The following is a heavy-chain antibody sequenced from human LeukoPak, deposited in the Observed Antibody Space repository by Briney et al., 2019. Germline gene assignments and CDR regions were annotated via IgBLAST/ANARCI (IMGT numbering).Heavy chain of an antibody. CDR3: AREVAAGAWDY. Sequence: ASVKVSCKASGHTFTGYYMHWVRQAPGQGLEWMGWINPNSGGTNYAQKLQGRVTMTRDTSISTAYMDLSRLRSDDTAVYYCAREVAAGAWDYWGQGTLVTVSS. V-gene: IGHV1-2*02. D-gene: IGHD6-13*01. CDR2: INPNSGGT. J-gene: IGHJ4*02. CDR1: GHTFTGYY.